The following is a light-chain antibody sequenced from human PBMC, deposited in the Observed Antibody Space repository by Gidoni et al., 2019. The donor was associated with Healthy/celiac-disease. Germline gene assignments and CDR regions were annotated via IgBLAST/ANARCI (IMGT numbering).Light chain of an antibody. CDR2: GAS. Sequence: EIVLTQSPGTLSLSLGERATLSCRASQRVSSSYLAWYQQKPGQAPRLLIYGASSRATGIPDRFSGSGSGTDFTLTISRLEPEDFAVYYCQQYGSSPYTFGQGTKLEIK. J-gene: IGKJ2*01. V-gene: IGKV3-20*01. CDR3: QQYGSSPYT. CDR1: QRVSSSY.